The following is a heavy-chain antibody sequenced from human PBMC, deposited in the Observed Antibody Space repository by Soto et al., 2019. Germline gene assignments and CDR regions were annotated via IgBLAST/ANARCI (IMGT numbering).Heavy chain of an antibody. Sequence: GGSLRLSCAASGFTFSSYGMHWVRQAPGKGLEWVAVIWYDGSNKYYADSVKGRFTISRDNSKNTLYLQMNSLRAEDTAVYYCARDQSSTVTLPNLFYYYYGMDVWGQGTTVTVSS. D-gene: IGHD4-17*01. CDR1: GFTFSSYG. V-gene: IGHV3-33*01. CDR3: ARDQSSTVTLPNLFYYYYGMDV. CDR2: IWYDGSNK. J-gene: IGHJ6*02.